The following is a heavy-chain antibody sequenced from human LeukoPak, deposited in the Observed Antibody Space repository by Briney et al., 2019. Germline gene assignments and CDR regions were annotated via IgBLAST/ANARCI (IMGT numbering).Heavy chain of an antibody. Sequence: GGSLRLSCAASGFTFSSYDMHWVPQATGKGLEWVSAIGTAGDTYYPGSVKGRFTISRENAKNSLYLQMNSLRAGDTAVCYCARAEGFGYFDLWGRGTLVTVSS. CDR2: IGTAGDT. V-gene: IGHV3-13*01. D-gene: IGHD2-15*01. CDR3: ARAEGFGYFDL. CDR1: GFTFSSYD. J-gene: IGHJ2*01.